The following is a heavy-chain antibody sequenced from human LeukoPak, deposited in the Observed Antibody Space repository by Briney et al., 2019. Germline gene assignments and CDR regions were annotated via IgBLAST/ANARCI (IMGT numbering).Heavy chain of an antibody. D-gene: IGHD3-10*01. CDR1: GVSISTYY. CDR3: ARDIYGSGHGWFDV. Sequence: SETLSLTCSVSGVSISTYYWSWIRQPPGKGLEWMGYIHYTGSTNYNPSLKSRVPISVDTSKRQLSLMLRSVTAADTAVYYCARDIYGSGHGWFDVWGQGTLVTVSS. CDR2: IHYTGST. V-gene: IGHV4-59*01. J-gene: IGHJ5*02.